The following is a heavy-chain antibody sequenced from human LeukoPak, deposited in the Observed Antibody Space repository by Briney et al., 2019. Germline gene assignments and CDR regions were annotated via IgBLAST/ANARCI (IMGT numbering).Heavy chain of an antibody. CDR3: ARLSIPPYYYYYYMDV. V-gene: IGHV1-18*01. CDR2: ISAYNGNT. CDR1: GYTFTSYG. Sequence: ASVKVSCKASGYTFTSYGISWVRQAPGQGLEWMGWISAYNGNTNYAQKLQGRVTMTTDTSTSTAYMELRSLRSDDTAVYYCARLSIPPYYYYYYMDVWGKGTTVTVSS. J-gene: IGHJ6*03. D-gene: IGHD2-2*01.